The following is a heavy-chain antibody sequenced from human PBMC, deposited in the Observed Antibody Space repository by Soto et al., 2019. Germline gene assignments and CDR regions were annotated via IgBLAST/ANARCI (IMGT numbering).Heavy chain of an antibody. Sequence: PSETLSLTCTVSGGSISSYYWSWIRQPPGKGLEWIGYIYYSGSTNYNPSLKSRVTISVDTSKNQFSPKLSSVTAADTAVYYCARSVAAAVSEHNWFDPWGQGTLVTVSS. D-gene: IGHD6-13*01. J-gene: IGHJ5*02. CDR3: ARSVAAAVSEHNWFDP. V-gene: IGHV4-59*01. CDR1: GGSISSYY. CDR2: IYYSGST.